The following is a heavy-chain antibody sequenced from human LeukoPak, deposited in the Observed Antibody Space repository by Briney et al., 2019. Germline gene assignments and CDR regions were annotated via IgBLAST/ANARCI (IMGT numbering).Heavy chain of an antibody. CDR1: GFTFDDYP. CDR3: ANFEGSSQAFHI. V-gene: IGHV3-30*02. Sequence: PGGSLRLSCAASGFTFDDYPMHWVRQAPGKGLEWVASILYDGSKKFYDDSVKGRFSIYRDNSNYTLYLQMNSLRVEDTAVFYCANFEGSSQAFHIWGQGTLVTVSS. D-gene: IGHD6-13*01. J-gene: IGHJ3*02. CDR2: ILYDGSKK.